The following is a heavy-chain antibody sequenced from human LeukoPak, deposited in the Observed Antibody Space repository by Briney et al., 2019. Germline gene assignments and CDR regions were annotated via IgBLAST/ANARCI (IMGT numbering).Heavy chain of an antibody. Sequence: SVKVSCKASGGTFISYAISWVRQAPGQGLEWMGGIIPIFGAANYAQKFQGRVTITADESTSTAYMELSSLRSEDTAVYYCARVSSPVRYYYDSSGYYAYYFDYWGQGTLVTVSS. CDR1: GGTFISYA. V-gene: IGHV1-69*13. CDR2: IIPIFGAA. CDR3: ARVSSPVRYYYDSSGYYAYYFDY. D-gene: IGHD3-22*01. J-gene: IGHJ4*02.